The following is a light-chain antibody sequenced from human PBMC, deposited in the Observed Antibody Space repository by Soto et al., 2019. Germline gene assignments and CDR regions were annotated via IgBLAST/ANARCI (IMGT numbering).Light chain of an antibody. V-gene: IGLV2-14*01. Sequence: QSVLTQPASVSGSPGQSTTISCTGTSSDVGGYNYVSWYQQHPGKAPKLMIYEVSNRPSGVSNRFSGSKSGNTASLTISGLQAEDEADYYCSSYTSSSRNVFGTGTKVTVL. J-gene: IGLJ1*01. CDR1: SSDVGGYNY. CDR3: SSYTSSSRNV. CDR2: EVS.